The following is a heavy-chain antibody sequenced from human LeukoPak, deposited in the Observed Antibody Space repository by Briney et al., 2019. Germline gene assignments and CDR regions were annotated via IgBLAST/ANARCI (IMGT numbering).Heavy chain of an antibody. CDR3: ARTITMVRGVPTFYYYYYMDV. D-gene: IGHD3-10*01. CDR2: TYYSGST. V-gene: IGHV4-39*01. CDR1: GGSISSSSYY. Sequence: KPSETLSLTCTVSGGSISSSSYYWGWLRQPTGKGLEWIGSTYYSGSTYYNPSLKSRVTISVDTSKNQFSLKLSSVTAADTAVYYCARTITMVRGVPTFYYYYYMDVWGKGTTVTISS. J-gene: IGHJ6*03.